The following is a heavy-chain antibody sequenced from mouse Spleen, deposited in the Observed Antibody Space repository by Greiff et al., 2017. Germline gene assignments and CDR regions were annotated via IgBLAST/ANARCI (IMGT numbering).Heavy chain of an antibody. D-gene: IGHD1-2*01. CDR1: GYTFTDYY. Sequence: VQLQQSGPELVKPGASVKISCKASGYTFTDYYMNWVKQSHGKSLEWIGDINPNNGGTSYNQKFKGKATLTVDKSSSTAYMELRSLTSEDSAVYYCARGLTTAPDWYFDVWGAGTTVTVSS. J-gene: IGHJ1*01. V-gene: IGHV1-26*01. CDR3: ARGLTTAPDWYFDV. CDR2: INPNNGGT.